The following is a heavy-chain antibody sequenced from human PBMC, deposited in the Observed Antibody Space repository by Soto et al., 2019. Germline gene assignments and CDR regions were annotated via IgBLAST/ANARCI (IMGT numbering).Heavy chain of an antibody. D-gene: IGHD3-9*01. V-gene: IGHV3-30*18. CDR3: AKVRYFDWLCFQH. CDR2: ISYDGSNK. Sequence: ESGGGVVQPGRSLRLSCAASGFTFSSYGMHWVRQAPGKGLEWVAVISYDGSNKYYADSVKGRFTISRDNSKNTLYLQMNSLRAEDTAVYYCAKVRYFDWLCFQHWGQGTLVTVSS. J-gene: IGHJ1*01. CDR1: GFTFSSYG.